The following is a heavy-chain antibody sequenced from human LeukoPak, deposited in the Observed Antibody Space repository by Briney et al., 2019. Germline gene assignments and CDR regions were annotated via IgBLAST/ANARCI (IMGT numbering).Heavy chain of an antibody. J-gene: IGHJ3*02. Sequence: GASVKVSCKASGYSFTGYYMHWVRQAPGQGLEWMGWINPNSGGTNYAQKFQGRVTMTRDTSISTAYMELSRLRSDDTAVYYCARIHSGSYPNHDAFDIWGQGPMVTVSS. CDR3: ARIHSGSYPNHDAFDI. D-gene: IGHD1-26*01. CDR1: GYSFTGYY. CDR2: INPNSGGT. V-gene: IGHV1-2*02.